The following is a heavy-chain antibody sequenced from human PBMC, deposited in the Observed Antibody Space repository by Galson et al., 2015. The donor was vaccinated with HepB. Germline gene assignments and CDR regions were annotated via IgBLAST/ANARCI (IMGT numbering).Heavy chain of an antibody. CDR2: ISSSSSYI. CDR3: ASPYCSSTSCYR. J-gene: IGHJ5*02. D-gene: IGHD2-2*01. CDR1: GFTFSSYS. Sequence: SLRLSCAASGFTFSSYSMNWVRQAPGKGLEWVSSISSSSSYIYYADSVKGRFTISRDNAKNSLHLQMNSLRAEDTAVYYCASPYCSSTSCYRWGQGTLVTVSS. V-gene: IGHV3-21*01.